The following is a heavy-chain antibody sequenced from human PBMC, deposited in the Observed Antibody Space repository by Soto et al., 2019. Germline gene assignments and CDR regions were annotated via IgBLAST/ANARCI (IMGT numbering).Heavy chain of an antibody. CDR1: GGSISSGGYY. D-gene: IGHD6-6*01. CDR2: IYYSGST. Sequence: SETLSLTCTVSGGSISSGGYYWSWIRQHPGKGLEWIGYIYYSGSTYYNPSLKSRVTISVDTSKNQFSLKLSSMTAADTAVYYCARETGGSISSQGVDVWGQGTTVTVSS. V-gene: IGHV4-31*03. CDR3: ARETGGSISSQGVDV. J-gene: IGHJ6*01.